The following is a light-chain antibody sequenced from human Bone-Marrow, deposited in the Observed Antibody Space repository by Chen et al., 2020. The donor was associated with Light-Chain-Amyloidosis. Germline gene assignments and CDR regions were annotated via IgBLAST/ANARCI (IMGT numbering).Light chain of an antibody. Sequence: EIVMTQSPATLSVSPGERATFSCRASQSININLAWYQQRPGQAPRLLIYGASTRATGIPARFSGSGYGTEFTLTISSLQSEDFAVCYCQQYGIWPPYTFGQGTKLEIK. J-gene: IGKJ2*01. CDR3: QQYGIWPPYT. V-gene: IGKV3-15*01. CDR1: QSININ. CDR2: GAS.